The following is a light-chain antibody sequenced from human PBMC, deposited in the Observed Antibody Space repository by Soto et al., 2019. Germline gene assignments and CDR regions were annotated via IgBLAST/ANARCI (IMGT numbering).Light chain of an antibody. J-gene: IGLJ1*01. CDR2: LGD. Sequence: QSVLTQPPSASSTPGQTVTISCSGSTSNIGTFYVYWYQHLPGTAPKLLIYLGDQRASGVSDRFSGSKSGTSASLAINGLRSDDEADYYGAAWDANLNAYVFGSGTKLTVL. V-gene: IGLV1-47*02. CDR3: AAWDANLNAYV. CDR1: TSNIGTFY.